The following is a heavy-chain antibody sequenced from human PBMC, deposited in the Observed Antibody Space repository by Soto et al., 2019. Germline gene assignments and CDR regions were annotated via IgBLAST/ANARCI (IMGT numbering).Heavy chain of an antibody. CDR2: ISAYNGNT. Sequence: ASVKVSCKASGYTFSSYGISWVRQAPGQGLEWMGWISAYNGNTNYAQKLQGRVTMTTDTSTSTAYMELRSLRSDDTAVYYCARGNLGYCSSTSCYRDWFDPWGQGTLVTVSS. D-gene: IGHD2-2*01. CDR1: GYTFSSYG. V-gene: IGHV1-18*04. CDR3: ARGNLGYCSSTSCYRDWFDP. J-gene: IGHJ5*02.